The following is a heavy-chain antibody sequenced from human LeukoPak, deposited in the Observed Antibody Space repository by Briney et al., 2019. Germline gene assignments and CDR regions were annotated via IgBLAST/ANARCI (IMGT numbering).Heavy chain of an antibody. Sequence: GGSLRLSCAASEFTFSSYAMSWVRQAPGKGLEWVSAISGSGGSTYYADSVKGRFTISSDNSKNTLYLQMNSLRAEDTAVYYCAKGSHYYGSGSYYRFDYWGQGTLVTVSS. V-gene: IGHV3-23*01. D-gene: IGHD3-10*01. CDR2: ISGSGGST. CDR3: AKGSHYYGSGSYYRFDY. J-gene: IGHJ4*02. CDR1: EFTFSSYA.